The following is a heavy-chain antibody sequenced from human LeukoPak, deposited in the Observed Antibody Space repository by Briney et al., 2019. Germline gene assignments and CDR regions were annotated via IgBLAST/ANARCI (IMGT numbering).Heavy chain of an antibody. CDR3: ARGLWYYDSSNYFDY. CDR1: GGSFSGYY. J-gene: IGHJ4*02. Sequence: SETLSLTCAVYGGSFSGYYWSWIRQPPGKGLEWIGEINHSGSTNHNPSLKSRVTISVDMSKNQFSLKLSSVTAADTAVYYCARGLWYYDSSNYFDYWGQGTLVTVSS. CDR2: INHSGST. V-gene: IGHV4-34*01. D-gene: IGHD3-22*01.